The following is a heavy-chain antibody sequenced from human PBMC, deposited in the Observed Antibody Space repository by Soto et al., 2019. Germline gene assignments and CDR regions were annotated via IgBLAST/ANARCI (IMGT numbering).Heavy chain of an antibody. CDR1: GGSISSGDYY. J-gene: IGHJ1*01. CDR2: IYYSGST. CDR3: ARDGLPWGYFQH. D-gene: IGHD7-27*01. Sequence: ASETLSLTCTVSGGSISSGDYYWSWIRQPPGKGLEWIGYIYYSGSTYYNPSLKSRVTISVDTSKNQFSLKLSSVTAADTAVYYCARDGLPWGYFQHWGQRTLVTVCS. V-gene: IGHV4-30-4*01.